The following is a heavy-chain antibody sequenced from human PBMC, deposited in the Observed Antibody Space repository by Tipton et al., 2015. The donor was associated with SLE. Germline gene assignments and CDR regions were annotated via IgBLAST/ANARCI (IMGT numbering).Heavy chain of an antibody. CDR3: ARYPGRTYPVDY. V-gene: IGHV4-34*01. CDR1: DGSLSGYY. Sequence: TLSLTCTVFDGSLSGYYWAWLRQSPGKGLEWIGEISHDGGANYNPSLESRGTISLETSKNQFSLKLTSVTAADTAVYYCARYPGRTYPVDYWGQGTQVTVSS. J-gene: IGHJ4*02. CDR2: ISHDGGA.